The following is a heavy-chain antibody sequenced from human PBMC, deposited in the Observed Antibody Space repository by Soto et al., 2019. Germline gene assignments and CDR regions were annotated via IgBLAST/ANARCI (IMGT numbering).Heavy chain of an antibody. D-gene: IGHD5-12*01. CDR3: AKDLGMATTPAY. CDR1: GFTFSSYG. Sequence: PGGSLRLSCAASGFTFSSYGMHWVRQAPGKGLEWVAVISYDGSNKYYADSVKGRFTISRDNSKNTLYLQMNSLRAEDTAVYYCAKDLGMATTPAYWGQGTLVTVSS. J-gene: IGHJ4*02. CDR2: ISYDGSNK. V-gene: IGHV3-30*18.